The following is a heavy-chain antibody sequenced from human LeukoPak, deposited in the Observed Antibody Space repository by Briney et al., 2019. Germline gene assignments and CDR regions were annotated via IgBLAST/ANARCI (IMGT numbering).Heavy chain of an antibody. CDR1: GYNFATYW. D-gene: IGHD2-21*02. V-gene: IGHV5-51*01. J-gene: IGHJ3*02. CDR2: IYPGDSDT. Sequence: GESLKISCKSSGYNFATYWIGWVRQMPGKGLEWMGIIYPGDSDTRYSPSFQGQVTISADKSISTAYLQWSSLKASDTAMYYCATSYCGGDCYPAGAFDIWGQGTMVTVSS. CDR3: ATSYCGGDCYPAGAFDI.